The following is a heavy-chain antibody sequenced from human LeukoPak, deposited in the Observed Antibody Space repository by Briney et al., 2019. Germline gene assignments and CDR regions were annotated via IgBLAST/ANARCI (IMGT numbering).Heavy chain of an antibody. V-gene: IGHV3-20*04. J-gene: IGHJ6*03. CDR1: GFTFYDYG. CDR2: INWNGGST. Sequence: PGGSLRLSCAASGFTFYDYGMSWVRQAPGKGLEWVAGINWNGGSTVYADSVKGGFTISRDNAKNSLYLPMNSLRAEDTAFYYCARDRGAEDPYYYYYMDVWGKGTTVTVSS. CDR3: ARDRGAEDPYYYYYMDV. D-gene: IGHD2-15*01.